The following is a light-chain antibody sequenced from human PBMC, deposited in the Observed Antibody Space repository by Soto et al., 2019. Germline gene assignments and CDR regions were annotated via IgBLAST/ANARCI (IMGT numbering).Light chain of an antibody. Sequence: EIVLTQSPGTLSFSPGERATLSCRASQSVSSYLAWFQQKSGQAPRLLIYGASTRATGIPARFSGSGSGTEFTLTISRLQSEDFAVYHCQQYNSWPLTFGQGTKVDIK. CDR1: QSVSSY. CDR3: QQYNSWPLT. V-gene: IGKV3-15*01. CDR2: GAS. J-gene: IGKJ1*01.